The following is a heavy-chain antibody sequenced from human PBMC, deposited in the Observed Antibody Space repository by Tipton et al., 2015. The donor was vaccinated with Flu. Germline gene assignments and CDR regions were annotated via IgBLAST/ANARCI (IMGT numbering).Heavy chain of an antibody. V-gene: IGHV3-11*01. J-gene: IGHJ6*02. D-gene: IGHD6-13*01. Sequence: GSLRLSCAASGFTFSDYYMSWIRQAPGKGLEWVSYISSSGSTIYYADSVKGRFTNSRDNAKNSLYLQMNSLRAEDTAVYYCARDLLKQQLVPDYYGMDVWGQGTTVTVSS. CDR2: ISSSGSTI. CDR3: ARDLLKQQLVPDYYGMDV. CDR1: GFTFSDYY.